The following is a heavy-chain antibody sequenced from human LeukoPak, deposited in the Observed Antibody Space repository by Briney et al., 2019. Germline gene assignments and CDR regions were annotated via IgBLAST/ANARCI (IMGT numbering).Heavy chain of an antibody. J-gene: IGHJ3*02. Sequence: GRSLRLSCAASGFTFSSYGMHWVRQAPGKGLEWVAVISYDGSNKYYADSVKGRFTISRDNSKNTLYLQMNSLRAEDTAVYYCARDWHYGAFDIWGQGTMVTVSS. CDR1: GFTFSSYG. V-gene: IGHV3-30*03. CDR2: ISYDGSNK. CDR3: ARDWHYGAFDI. D-gene: IGHD3-10*01.